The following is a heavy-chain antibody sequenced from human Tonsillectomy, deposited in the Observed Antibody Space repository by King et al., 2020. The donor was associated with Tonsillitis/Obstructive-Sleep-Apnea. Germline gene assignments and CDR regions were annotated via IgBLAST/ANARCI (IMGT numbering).Heavy chain of an antibody. V-gene: IGHV3-9*01. D-gene: IGHD6-19*01. CDR3: AKSTIAVAGTHYYFDY. Sequence: VQLVESGGGLVQPGRSLRLSCAASGFTFDDYAMHWVRQAPGKGLEWVSGISWNSGTIGYADSVKVRFTISRDNAKNSMYLQMNSLRAEDTALYYCAKSTIAVAGTHYYFDYWGQGTLVTVSS. CDR2: ISWNSGTI. J-gene: IGHJ4*02. CDR1: GFTFDDYA.